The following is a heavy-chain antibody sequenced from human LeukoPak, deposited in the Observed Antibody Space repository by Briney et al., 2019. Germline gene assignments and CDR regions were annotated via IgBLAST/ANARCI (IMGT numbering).Heavy chain of an antibody. CDR3: AGSGSYFRARLDY. CDR2: IYYSGST. J-gene: IGHJ4*02. V-gene: IGHV4-61*01. Sequence: SETLSLTCTVSDGSISSATYYWSWIRQPPGKGLEWIGYIYYSGSTNYNPSLKSRVTISVDTSKNQFSLKLSSVTAADTAVYYCAGSGSYFRARLDYWGQGTLVTVSS. D-gene: IGHD3-10*01. CDR1: DGSISSATYY.